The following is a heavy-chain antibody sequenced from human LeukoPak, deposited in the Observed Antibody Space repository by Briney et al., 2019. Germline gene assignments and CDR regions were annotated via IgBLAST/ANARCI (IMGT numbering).Heavy chain of an antibody. D-gene: IGHD6-13*01. V-gene: IGHV3-23*01. CDR2: ISESGANT. Sequence: PGGSLRLSCAASGFTFSSYAMSWVRQAPGKGLEWVSTISESGANTFYADSVKGRFTISRDNSKNTLYLQMSDLRAEDTAVFYCAKQRRAWYLDADNWGQGALVTVSS. CDR3: AKQRRAWYLDADN. J-gene: IGHJ4*02. CDR1: GFTFSSYA.